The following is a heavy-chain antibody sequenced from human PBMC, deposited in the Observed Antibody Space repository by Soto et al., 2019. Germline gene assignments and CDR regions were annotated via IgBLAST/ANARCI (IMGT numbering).Heavy chain of an antibody. D-gene: IGHD1-26*01. J-gene: IGHJ4*02. CDR1: GFSFSSYA. CDR2: TGASGVGT. V-gene: IGHV3-23*01. Sequence: EVQLLEAGGGLVQPGGSLRLSCAGSGFSFSSYAMSWVRQAPGKGLEWVSGTGASGVGTYYADSVKGRFTISRDNSKNTLHLQMNSLRAEDTAVYYCSLRKTGSYFDYWGQGALVTVSS. CDR3: SLRKTGSYFDY.